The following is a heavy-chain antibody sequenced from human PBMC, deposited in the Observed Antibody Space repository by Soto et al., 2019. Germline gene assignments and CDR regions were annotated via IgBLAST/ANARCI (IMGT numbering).Heavy chain of an antibody. CDR3: ARVGTMIVVVINAFDI. V-gene: IGHV4-38-2*01. CDR1: GYSISSGYY. CDR2: IYHSGST. Sequence: SETLSLTCAVSGYSISSGYYWGWIRQPTGKGLEWIGSIYHSGSTYYNPSLKSRVTISVDTSKNQFSLKLSSVTAADTAVYYCARVGTMIVVVINAFDIWGQGTMVTVSS. J-gene: IGHJ3*02. D-gene: IGHD3-22*01.